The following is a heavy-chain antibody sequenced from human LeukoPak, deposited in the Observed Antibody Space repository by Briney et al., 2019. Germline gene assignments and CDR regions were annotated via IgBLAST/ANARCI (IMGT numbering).Heavy chain of an antibody. CDR1: GFTFSDYN. Sequence: PGGSLRLSCAASGFTFSDYNMRWIRQAPGKGLEWVSAINWNGGSTGYADSVKGRFTISRDNAKNSLYLQMNSLRAEDTALYYCARNFGGGDSSGPYYWGQGTLVTVSS. V-gene: IGHV3-20*04. CDR3: ARNFGGGDSSGPYY. D-gene: IGHD3-22*01. CDR2: INWNGGST. J-gene: IGHJ4*02.